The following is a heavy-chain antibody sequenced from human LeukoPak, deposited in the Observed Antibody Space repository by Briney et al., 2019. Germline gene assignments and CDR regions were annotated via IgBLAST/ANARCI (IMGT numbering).Heavy chain of an antibody. CDR2: INPNSGGT. J-gene: IGHJ5*02. D-gene: IGHD3-10*01. CDR3: ARDQRLTHYYGSGSFPRFDP. V-gene: IGHV1-2*02. CDR1: GYTFTGYY. Sequence: ASVKVSCKASGYTFTGYYMHWVRQAPGQGLEWMGWINPNSGGTNYAQKFQGRVTMTRDTSTSTAYMELSRLRSDDTAVYYCARDQRLTHYYGSGSFPRFDPWGQGTLVTVSS.